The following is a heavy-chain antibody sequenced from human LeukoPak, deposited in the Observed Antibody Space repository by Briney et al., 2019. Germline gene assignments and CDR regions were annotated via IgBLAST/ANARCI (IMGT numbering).Heavy chain of an antibody. CDR1: GFTFSSYA. J-gene: IGHJ2*01. D-gene: IGHD3-10*01. CDR2: ISGSGGST. Sequence: GGSLRLSCAASGFTFSSYAMSWVRQAPGKGLEWVSAISGSGGSTYYADSVKGRFTISRDTFKKTVYLQMNSLRAEDTAVYYCAKVASDSAWYIDLWGRGTLSVSPQ. V-gene: IGHV3-23*01. CDR3: AKVASDSAWYIDL.